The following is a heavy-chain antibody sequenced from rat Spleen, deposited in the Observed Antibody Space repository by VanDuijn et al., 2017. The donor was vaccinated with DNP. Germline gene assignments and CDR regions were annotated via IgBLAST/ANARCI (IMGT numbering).Heavy chain of an antibody. V-gene: IGHV5-19*01. CDR3: TTDFERGY. CDR2: ISASGGST. CDR1: GFTFSYYG. Sequence: EVQLVESGGGLVQPGRSLKLSCAASGFTFSYYGMAWVRQAPKKGLEWVASISASGGSTSYRDSVKGRFTISIDNAKSILYLQMDSLRSEDTATFYCTTDFERGYWGQGVMVTVSS. D-gene: IGHD1-11*01. J-gene: IGHJ2*01.